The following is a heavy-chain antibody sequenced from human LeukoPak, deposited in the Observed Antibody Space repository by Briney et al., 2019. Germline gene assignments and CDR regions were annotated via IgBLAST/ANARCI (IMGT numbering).Heavy chain of an antibody. J-gene: IGHJ4*02. CDR1: GFTFSRHG. D-gene: IGHD4-17*01. Sequence: PGRSLRLSRAASGFTFSRHGMHWVRQAPGKGLEWVAVIWYDGSNKYYADSVKGRFTISRDSSKNTLYLQMNSLRAEDTAVYYCARDAYGDYYFDYWGQGTLVTVSS. CDR3: ARDAYGDYYFDY. CDR2: IWYDGSNK. V-gene: IGHV3-33*01.